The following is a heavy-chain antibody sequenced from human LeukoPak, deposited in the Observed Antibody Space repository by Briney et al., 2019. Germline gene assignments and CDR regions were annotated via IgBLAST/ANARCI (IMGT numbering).Heavy chain of an antibody. J-gene: IGHJ4*02. V-gene: IGHV1-46*01. D-gene: IGHD3-22*01. CDR2: INPSGGST. Sequence: ASVKVSCKASGYTFTSYYMHWVRQAPGQGLEWMGIINPSGGSTSYAQKFQGRVTMTRDTSTSTVYMELSSLRSEDTAVYYCARATHYYDSSGYTKALPTDYWGQGTLVTVSS. CDR3: ARATHYYDSSGYTKALPTDY. CDR1: GYTFTSYY.